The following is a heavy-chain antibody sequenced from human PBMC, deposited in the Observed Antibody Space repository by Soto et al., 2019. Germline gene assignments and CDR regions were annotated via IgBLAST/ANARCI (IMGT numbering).Heavy chain of an antibody. D-gene: IGHD5-18*01. V-gene: IGHV4-34*01. CDR1: GGSFSGYY. CDR3: ARGRRYNYYYYGMDV. CDR2: INHSGST. J-gene: IGHJ6*02. Sequence: QVQLQQWGAGLLKPSETLSLTCAVYGGSFSGYYWSWIRQPPGKGLEWIGEINHSGSTNYNPSLKRRVTISVDTSKNQFSLKLSSVTAADTAVYYCARGRRYNYYYYGMDVWGQGTTVTVSS.